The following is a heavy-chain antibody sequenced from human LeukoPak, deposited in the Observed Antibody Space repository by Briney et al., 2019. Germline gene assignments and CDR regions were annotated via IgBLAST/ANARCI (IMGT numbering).Heavy chain of an antibody. CDR1: GGSISSSSYY. D-gene: IGHD3-16*01. Sequence: KPSETLSLPCTVSGGSISSSSYYWAWIRQPPGKGLEWIGCIYYSGRTYYNPSLKSRVTISVDTSKTQFSLKLSSVTAADTAVYYCARQLPNGAPGGRLEGIDYWGQGTLVTVSS. CDR2: IYYSGRT. J-gene: IGHJ4*02. CDR3: ARQLPNGAPGGRLEGIDY. V-gene: IGHV4-39*01.